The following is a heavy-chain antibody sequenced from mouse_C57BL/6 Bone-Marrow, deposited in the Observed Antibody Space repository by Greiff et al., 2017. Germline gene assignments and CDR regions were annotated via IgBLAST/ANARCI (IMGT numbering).Heavy chain of an antibody. V-gene: IGHV1-74*01. CDR2: IHPSNSDT. Sequence: VQLQQPGAELVKPGASVKVSCKASGYTFTSYWMHWVKQRPGQGLEWIGNIHPSNSDTNYNQKFKGKATLTVDKSSSTAYMQLSSLTSEDSAVYYCARGYYGEGVVACWGEGTLVTVSA. J-gene: IGHJ3*01. CDR1: GYTFTSYW. CDR3: ARGYYGEGVVAC. D-gene: IGHD2-13*01.